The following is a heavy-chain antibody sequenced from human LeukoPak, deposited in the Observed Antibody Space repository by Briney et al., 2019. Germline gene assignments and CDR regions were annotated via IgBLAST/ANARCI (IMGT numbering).Heavy chain of an antibody. CDR3: ARLSKTDAFDI. J-gene: IGHJ3*02. V-gene: IGHV4-39*01. Sequence: SETLSLTCTVSGGSISSSSYYWGWIRQPPGKGLEWIGSIYYSGSTYYNPSLKSRVTISVDTSKNQFSLKLSSVTAADTAVYYCARLSKTDAFDIWGQGTMATVSS. CDR1: GGSISSSSYY. CDR2: IYYSGST. D-gene: IGHD2/OR15-2a*01.